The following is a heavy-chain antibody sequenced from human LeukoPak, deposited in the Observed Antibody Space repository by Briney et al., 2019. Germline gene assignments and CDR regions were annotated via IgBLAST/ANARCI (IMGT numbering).Heavy chain of an antibody. V-gene: IGHV1-69*04. CDR1: GGTFSSYA. CDR3: ARGGLRGSDRLGMDV. D-gene: IGHD3-10*01. J-gene: IGHJ6*02. CDR2: IIPILGIA. Sequence: ASVKVSCKASGGTFSSYAISWVRQAPGQGLEWMGRIIPILGIAHYAQKFQGRVTITADKSTSTAYMELSSLRSEDTAVYYCARGGLRGSDRLGMDVWGQGTTVTVSS.